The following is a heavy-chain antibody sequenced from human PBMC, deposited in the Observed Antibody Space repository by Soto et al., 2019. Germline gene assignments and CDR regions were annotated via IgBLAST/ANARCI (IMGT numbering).Heavy chain of an antibody. CDR2: IKYSGTT. D-gene: IGHD3-9*01. J-gene: IGHJ5*02. Sequence: SVTLSLTYTVSGASSGGGGGYWSWKSQVPGKGLEWIGYIKYSGTTHYSPSLKSRVNISFDKSKNQVFLNLRFVTGADTAVYFCARDVRDTGYSYWFDPWGQGILVPVSS. V-gene: IGHV4-31*03. CDR3: ARDVRDTGYSYWFDP. CDR1: GASSGGGGGY.